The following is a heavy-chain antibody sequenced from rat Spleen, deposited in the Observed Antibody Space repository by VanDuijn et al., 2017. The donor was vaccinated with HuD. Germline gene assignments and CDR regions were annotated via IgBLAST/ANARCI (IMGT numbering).Heavy chain of an antibody. J-gene: IGHJ2*01. V-gene: IGHV5-19*01. CDR1: GFTFSNYG. CDR3: ATLPYFDY. Sequence: EVQLVESGGGLVQPGRSLKLSCAASGFTFSNYGMHWIRQAPTKGLEWVASISPRGGSTYYRDAVKGRFTISRDNAKSTLYLQMDSLRSEDTATYYCATLPYFDYWGQGVMVTVSS. CDR2: ISPRGGST.